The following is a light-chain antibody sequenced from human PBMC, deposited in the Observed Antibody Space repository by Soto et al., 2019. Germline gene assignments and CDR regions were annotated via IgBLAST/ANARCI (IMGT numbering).Light chain of an antibody. Sequence: DIVMTQTPISLSVTPGQPTSISCKSSQSLLHSDGKTYLSWYLQKPGQPPQLLISEVSNRFSGVPDRFSGSGSGTDFTLKISRVEADDVGVYYCMQSLELPRTFGQGTNVEIK. CDR2: EVS. CDR3: MQSLELPRT. CDR1: QSLLHSDGKTY. J-gene: IGKJ1*01. V-gene: IGKV2D-29*01.